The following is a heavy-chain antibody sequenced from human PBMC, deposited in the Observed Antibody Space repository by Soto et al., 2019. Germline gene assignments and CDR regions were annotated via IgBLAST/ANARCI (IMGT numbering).Heavy chain of an antibody. CDR2: INAGNGNT. V-gene: IGHV1-3*01. J-gene: IGHJ6*02. CDR1: GYTFTSYA. Sequence: QVQLVQSGAEVKKPGASVKVSCKASGYTFTSYAMHWVRQAPGQRLEWMGWINAGNGNTKYSQKFQGRVTITRDTSASTAYMELSSLRSEDTAVYYCARATSSRYYYYYYGMDVWGQGTTVTVSS. D-gene: IGHD6-6*01. CDR3: ARATSSRYYYYYYGMDV.